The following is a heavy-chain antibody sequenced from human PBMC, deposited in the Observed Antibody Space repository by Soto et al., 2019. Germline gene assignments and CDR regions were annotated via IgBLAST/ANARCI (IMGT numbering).Heavy chain of an antibody. Sequence: GESLKISCRGSGYDFNTNWFGWVRQLPGRGLEWVGIMYPGDSDTRYNPSLQGHVTLSVDVTVSTAFLQWRSLETSDTGMYFCARITRDCNKASCYYADNWGQGTQVTVSS. CDR1: GYDFNTNW. V-gene: IGHV5-51*01. CDR2: MYPGDSDT. CDR3: ARITRDCNKASCYYADN. J-gene: IGHJ4*02. D-gene: IGHD3-3*01.